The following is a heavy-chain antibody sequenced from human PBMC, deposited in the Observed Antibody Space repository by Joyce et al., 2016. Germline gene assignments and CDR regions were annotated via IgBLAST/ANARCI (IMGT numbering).Heavy chain of an antibody. CDR2: IFNTGST. Sequence: QLQLQESGPGLIKPSETLSLNCIVSGDSITRNNYFWGWIRQPPGKGLEGIGVIFNTGSTYYNVSLRGRVTMSVDTSKNLFSLKLTSVTAADTAVYYCARHDCSTTSCQRIDWFFDLWGRGTLVTVSS. CDR1: GDSITRNNYF. D-gene: IGHD2-2*01. V-gene: IGHV4-39*01. J-gene: IGHJ2*01. CDR3: ARHDCSTTSCQRIDWFFDL.